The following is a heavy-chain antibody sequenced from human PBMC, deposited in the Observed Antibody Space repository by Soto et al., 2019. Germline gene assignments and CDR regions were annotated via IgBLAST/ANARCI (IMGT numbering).Heavy chain of an antibody. Sequence: KNPAASVKGSGKASGYTFTGYGISWVRQAPGQGLEWMGWISAYNGNTNYAQKLQGRVTMTTDTSTSTAYMELRSLRSDDPAVYYCARDLHLGELAARLTPLYWGQGTLVTVSS. CDR1: GYTFTGYG. J-gene: IGHJ4*02. V-gene: IGHV1-18*01. CDR2: ISAYNGNT. D-gene: IGHD3-16*01. CDR3: ARDLHLGELAARLTPLY.